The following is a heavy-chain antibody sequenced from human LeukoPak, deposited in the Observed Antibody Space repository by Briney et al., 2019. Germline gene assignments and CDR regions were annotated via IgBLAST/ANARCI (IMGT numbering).Heavy chain of an antibody. CDR3: ARDLVGYMDV. V-gene: IGHV3-53*01. CDR1: GFTVSSNY. CDR2: IYSGGST. D-gene: IGHD1-26*01. J-gene: IGHJ6*03. Sequence: GGSLRLSCAVSGFTVSSNYMSWVRQAPGKGLEWVSVIYSGGSTYYADSVKGRFTISRDNSKNTLYLQMNSLRAEDTAVYYCARDLVGYMDVWGKGTTVTVSS.